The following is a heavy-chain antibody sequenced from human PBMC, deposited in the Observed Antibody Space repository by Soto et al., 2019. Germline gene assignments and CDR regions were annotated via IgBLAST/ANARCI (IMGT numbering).Heavy chain of an antibody. CDR2: ISGSSSST. CDR1: GLTFSSYA. V-gene: IGHV3-23*01. Sequence: PGGALRLSXAASGLTFSSYAMSWVRQAPGKGPEWVSDISGSSSSTYYADSVKGRFTISRDNAGNSLYLQMNSLRAEDTAVYYCTREVTPNGFDMWGQGTMVTVSS. J-gene: IGHJ3*02. CDR3: TREVTPNGFDM.